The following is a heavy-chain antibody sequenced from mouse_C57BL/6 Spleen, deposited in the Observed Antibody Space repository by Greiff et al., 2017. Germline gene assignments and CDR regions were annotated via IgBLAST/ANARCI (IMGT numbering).Heavy chain of an antibody. J-gene: IGHJ4*01. D-gene: IGHD1-1*01. CDR3: ARSITTNAMDY. Sequence: VQLQQPGAELVMPGASVKLSCKASGYTFTSYWMHWVKQRPGQGLEWIGELDPSDGYTNYNQKFKGKATLTVDKSSSTAYMELSRLTSEDSAVYYCARSITTNAMDYWGQGTSVTVSS. CDR1: GYTFTSYW. V-gene: IGHV1-69*01. CDR2: LDPSDGYT.